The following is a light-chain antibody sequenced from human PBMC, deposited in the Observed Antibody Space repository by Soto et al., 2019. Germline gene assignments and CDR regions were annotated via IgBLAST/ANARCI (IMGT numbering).Light chain of an antibody. CDR2: ELS. V-gene: IGLV2-14*01. Sequence: QSALTQPASVSGSPGQSITISCTGTSSDVGVYNYVSWYQQHPRKAPKLIIYELSFRPSGVSNRFSGSKSGTSASLAITGLQAEDEADYFCQSYDRSLRTYVFGTATKLTVL. CDR3: QSYDRSLRTYV. CDR1: SSDVGVYNY. J-gene: IGLJ1*01.